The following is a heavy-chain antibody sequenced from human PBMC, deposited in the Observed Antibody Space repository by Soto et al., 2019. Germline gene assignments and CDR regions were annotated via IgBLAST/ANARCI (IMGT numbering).Heavy chain of an antibody. CDR1: GGSISSYY. Sequence: QVQLQESGPGLVEPSETLSLTCTVSGGSISSYYWSWIRQPPGKGLEWIGYIYYSGSTNYNPSLKSRVTISVDTSKNQFSLKLSSVTAADTAVYYCARALSLTGYYIHDAFDIWGQGTMVTVSS. CDR2: IYYSGST. D-gene: IGHD3-9*01. CDR3: ARALSLTGYYIHDAFDI. J-gene: IGHJ3*02. V-gene: IGHV4-59*01.